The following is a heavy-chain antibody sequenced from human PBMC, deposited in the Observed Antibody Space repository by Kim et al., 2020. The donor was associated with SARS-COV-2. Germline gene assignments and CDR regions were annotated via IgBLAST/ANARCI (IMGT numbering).Heavy chain of an antibody. V-gene: IGHV3-53*01. CDR3: ARDGSSSTVGPGIDY. J-gene: IGHJ4*02. D-gene: IGHD1-1*01. Sequence: SGRGRFAISRDNSKNTLYLQMNTRRAEDTAVYYCARDGSSSTVGPGIDYWGQGTLVTVSS.